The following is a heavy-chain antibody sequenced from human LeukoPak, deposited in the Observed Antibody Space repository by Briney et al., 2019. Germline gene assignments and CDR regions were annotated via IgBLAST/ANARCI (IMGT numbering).Heavy chain of an antibody. Sequence: GEPLKISCKGSGYSFTSYWIAWVRQMPGKGLEWMGIIYPGDSDITYSPSFQGQVTISADKSINTAYLQWSSLKASDTAMYFCARRDYGGKHFDYWGQGTLVTVSS. CDR3: ARRDYGGKHFDY. D-gene: IGHD4-23*01. CDR1: GYSFTSYW. J-gene: IGHJ4*02. CDR2: IYPGDSDI. V-gene: IGHV5-51*01.